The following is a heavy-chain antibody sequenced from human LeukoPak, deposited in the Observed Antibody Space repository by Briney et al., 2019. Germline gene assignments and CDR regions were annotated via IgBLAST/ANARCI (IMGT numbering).Heavy chain of an antibody. Sequence: EASVKVSCKASGYTFTSYDINWVRQATGQGLEWMGWMNPNNGNTGYAQKFQGRVTMTRNTSISTAYMELSSLRSEDTAVYYCARGRGRWLQLNYWGHGTLVTVSS. D-gene: IGHD5-24*01. CDR1: GYTFTSYD. CDR3: ARGRGRWLQLNY. J-gene: IGHJ4*01. V-gene: IGHV1-8*01. CDR2: MNPNNGNT.